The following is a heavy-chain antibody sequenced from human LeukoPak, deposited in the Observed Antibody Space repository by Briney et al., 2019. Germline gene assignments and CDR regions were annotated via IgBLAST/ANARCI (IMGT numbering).Heavy chain of an antibody. CDR2: IRNSGGTI. CDR1: GFIFSNYE. V-gene: IGHV3-48*03. Sequence: GGSLRLSCAASGFIFSNYEMKWIRQAPGKGLEWVSYIRNSGGTIYYADSVKGRFTISRDNAKNSLYLQMNSLRAEDTAVYYCARETPYGSLTFDYWGQGTLVTVSS. J-gene: IGHJ4*02. D-gene: IGHD3-10*01. CDR3: ARETPYGSLTFDY.